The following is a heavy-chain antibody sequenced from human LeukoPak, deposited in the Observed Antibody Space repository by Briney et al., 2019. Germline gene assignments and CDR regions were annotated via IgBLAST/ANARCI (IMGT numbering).Heavy chain of an antibody. CDR2: ISSNSDTI. V-gene: IGHV3-9*01. Sequence: LRLSCAASGFTLGDYDIHWVRQAPGKGPEWVSSISSNSDTIAYAEPVKGRFTVSRDNTINSLYLQMDSLRVEDTALYYCLTSSFDHWGQGALVTVSS. CDR3: LTSSFDH. J-gene: IGHJ4*02. CDR1: GFTLGDYD.